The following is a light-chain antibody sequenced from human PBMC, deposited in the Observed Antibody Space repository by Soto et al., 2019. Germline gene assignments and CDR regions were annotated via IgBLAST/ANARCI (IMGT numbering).Light chain of an antibody. Sequence: DIQMTQSPSSLSASVGDRVTITCQASQNINNYLNWYQQKPGRAPKLLIYDASNLEAGVPSRFRGSGSGTDFTFTISRLPPEDIATYYCQQYETHPTFGQGTRLEIK. J-gene: IGKJ5*01. V-gene: IGKV1-33*01. CDR1: QNINNY. CDR3: QQYETHPT. CDR2: DAS.